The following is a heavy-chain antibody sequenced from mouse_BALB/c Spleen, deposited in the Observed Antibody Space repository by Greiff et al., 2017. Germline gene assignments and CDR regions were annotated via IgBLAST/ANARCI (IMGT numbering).Heavy chain of an antibody. CDR3: ARDDGDGYCSFAY. CDR1: GFSLTGYG. V-gene: IGHV2-6-7*01. Sequence: VQRVESGPGLVAPSQSLSITCTVSGFSLTGYGVNWVRQPPGKGLEWLGMIWGDGSTDYNSALKSRLSISKDNSKSQVFLKMNSLQTDDTARYYCARDDGDGYCSFAYWGQGTLVTVSA. D-gene: IGHD2-3*01. J-gene: IGHJ3*01. CDR2: IWGDGST.